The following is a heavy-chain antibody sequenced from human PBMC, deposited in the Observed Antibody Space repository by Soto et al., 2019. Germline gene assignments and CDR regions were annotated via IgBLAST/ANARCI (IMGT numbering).Heavy chain of an antibody. CDR1: GASISGSY. J-gene: IGHJ4*02. CDR2: IYDSGST. Sequence: PSETLSLTCTVSGASISGSYWSWIRQPPGKGLEWIGYIYDSGSTNYSPSLQSRVTMSVDRSKNQFSLALTSVTAADTALYFCARYRRGTGWYYLDYWGQGILVTVSS. D-gene: IGHD6-19*01. CDR3: ARYRRGTGWYYLDY. V-gene: IGHV4-59*01.